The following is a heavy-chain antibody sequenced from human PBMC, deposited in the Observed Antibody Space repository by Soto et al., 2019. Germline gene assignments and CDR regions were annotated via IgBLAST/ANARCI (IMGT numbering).Heavy chain of an antibody. Sequence: GGSLRLSCAASGFTFSSYGMHWVRQAPGKGLEWVAVIWYDGSNKYYADSVKGRFTISRDNSKNTLYLQMNSLRAEDTAVYYCATHLSDPAAAHRPLSFDYWGQGTLVTVSS. CDR3: ATHLSDPAAAHRPLSFDY. J-gene: IGHJ4*02. V-gene: IGHV3-33*01. D-gene: IGHD2-2*01. CDR2: IWYDGSNK. CDR1: GFTFSSYG.